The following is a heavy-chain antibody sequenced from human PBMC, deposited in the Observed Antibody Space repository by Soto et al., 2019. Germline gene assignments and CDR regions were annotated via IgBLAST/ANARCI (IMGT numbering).Heavy chain of an antibody. CDR3: ARVIAARNFDY. J-gene: IGHJ4*02. Sequence: GGSLRLSCAASGFTFSSYWMSWVRQAPGKGLEWVASIKQDGSEKYYVDSVKGRFTISRDNAKNSLYLQMNSLRAEDTAVYYCARVIAARNFDYWGQGTLVTVSS. V-gene: IGHV3-7*01. CDR2: IKQDGSEK. CDR1: GFTFSSYW. D-gene: IGHD6-6*01.